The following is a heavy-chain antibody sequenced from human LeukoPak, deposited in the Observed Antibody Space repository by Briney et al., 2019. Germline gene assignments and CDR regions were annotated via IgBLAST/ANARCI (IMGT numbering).Heavy chain of an antibody. D-gene: IGHD5-24*01. CDR3: ARETPRRGETRDGYR. Sequence: ASVKVSCKASGYTFTSYYMHWVRQAPGHGLEWMGIINPSGGSTSYAQKLQGRVTMTRDTSTSTVYMELSSLRSEDTAVYYCARETPRRGETRDGYRWGQGTLVTVSS. V-gene: IGHV1-46*01. CDR1: GYTFTSYY. CDR2: INPSGGST. J-gene: IGHJ4*02.